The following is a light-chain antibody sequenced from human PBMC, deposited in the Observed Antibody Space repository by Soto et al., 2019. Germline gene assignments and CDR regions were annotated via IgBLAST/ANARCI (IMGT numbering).Light chain of an antibody. CDR3: SSYTSSSTPYV. V-gene: IGLV2-14*01. J-gene: IGLJ1*01. CDR1: SSDVGGYNY. Sequence: QSVLTQPASVSGSPGQSITISCTGTSSDVGGYNYVSWYQQHPGKAPKLMIYEVSNRPSGVSNRVSGSKSGNTASLTMSGLQAEDEADYYCSSYTSSSTPYVFGTGTKLTVL. CDR2: EVS.